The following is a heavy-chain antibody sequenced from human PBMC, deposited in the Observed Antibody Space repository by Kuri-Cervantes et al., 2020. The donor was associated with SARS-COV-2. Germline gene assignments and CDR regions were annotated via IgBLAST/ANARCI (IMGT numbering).Heavy chain of an antibody. CDR1: GFTFSNYA. V-gene: IGHV3-23*01. D-gene: IGHD3-10*01. CDR3: ARGITMVRGVIDY. Sequence: GGSLRLSCAASGFTFSNYAMNWVRQAPGKGLEWVSGISGSGGSTYYADSVKGRLTISRDNAKNSLYLQMNSLRAEDTAVYYCARGITMVRGVIDYWGQGTLVTVSS. J-gene: IGHJ4*02. CDR2: ISGSGGST.